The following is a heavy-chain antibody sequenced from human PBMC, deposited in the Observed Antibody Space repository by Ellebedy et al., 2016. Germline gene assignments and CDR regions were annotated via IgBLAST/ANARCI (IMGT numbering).Heavy chain of an antibody. CDR1: GDSISSGSYY. CDR2: IYTSGST. J-gene: IGHJ6*03. Sequence: SETLSLXXTVSGDSISSGSYYWSWVRQPAGKGLEWIGRIYTSGSTNYNPSLKSRVTMSINTSQNQFSLKLSSVTAADTAVYFCAREPLVVLGAEYYYYYYMDVWGKGTTVTVSS. CDR3: AREPLVVLGAEYYYYYYMDV. V-gene: IGHV4-61*02. D-gene: IGHD2-15*01.